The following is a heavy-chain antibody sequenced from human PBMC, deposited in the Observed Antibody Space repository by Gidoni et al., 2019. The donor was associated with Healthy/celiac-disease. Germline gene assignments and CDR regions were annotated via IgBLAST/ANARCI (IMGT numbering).Heavy chain of an antibody. CDR2: INHSGIT. D-gene: IGHD3-3*01. Sequence: QVQLQQWGAGLLKPSETLSLTCAVYGGSFSGYYWCWIRQPPGKGLEWNGEINHSGITNYNPSLKSRVTISVDTSKYQCSLKLSSVTAADTAVYYCARGGGPPWRVYDFWSGYYTRGAFDIWGQGTMVTVSS. J-gene: IGHJ3*02. CDR1: GGSFSGYY. CDR3: ARGGGPPWRVYDFWSGYYTRGAFDI. V-gene: IGHV4-34*01.